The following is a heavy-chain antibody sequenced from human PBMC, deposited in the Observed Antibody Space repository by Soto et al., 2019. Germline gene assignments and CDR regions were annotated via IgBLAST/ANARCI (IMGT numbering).Heavy chain of an antibody. CDR3: ARDKITGLFDY. D-gene: IGHD1-1*01. V-gene: IGHV4-34*01. Sequence: QVQLQQWGAGLLKPSETLSLTCAVYGGSFSGYYWTWIRQPPGTGLEWIGEINHSGSTNYNPSLKSRVTISVDTSKNQFSLKLPSVTDADTAVYYCARDKITGLFDYWGQGTLVTVSS. CDR2: INHSGST. J-gene: IGHJ4*02. CDR1: GGSFSGYY.